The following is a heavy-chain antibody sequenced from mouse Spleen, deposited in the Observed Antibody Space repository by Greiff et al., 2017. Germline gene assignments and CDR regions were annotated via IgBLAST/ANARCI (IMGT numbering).Heavy chain of an antibody. D-gene: IGHD2-3*01. V-gene: IGHV5-12*02. Sequence: EVKVVESGGGLVQPGGSLKLSCATSGFTFSDYYMYWVRQTPEKRLEWVAYISNGGGSTYYPDTVKGRFTISRDNAKNTLYLQMSRLKSEDTAMYYCARRGGYYPHWYFDVWGAGTTVTVSS. CDR1: GFTFSDYY. CDR3: ARRGGYYPHWYFDV. J-gene: IGHJ1*01. CDR2: ISNGGGST.